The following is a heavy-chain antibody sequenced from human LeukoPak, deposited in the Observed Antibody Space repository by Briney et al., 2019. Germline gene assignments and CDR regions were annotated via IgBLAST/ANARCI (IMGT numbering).Heavy chain of an antibody. Sequence: GASVKVSCKASGYTFTIYDINWVRQAAGQGLEWMGWMNPDSGNTDFAQKFQGRVTKTRNTSISTAYMELSSLTSEDTAVYYCAVHLPGDYLDPWGQGTLVTVSS. CDR1: GYTFTIYD. V-gene: IGHV1-8*01. CDR2: MNPDSGNT. CDR3: AVHLPGDYLDP. J-gene: IGHJ5*02. D-gene: IGHD4-17*01.